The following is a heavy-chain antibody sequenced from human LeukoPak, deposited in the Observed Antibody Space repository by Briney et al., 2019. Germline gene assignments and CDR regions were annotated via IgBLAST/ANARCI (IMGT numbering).Heavy chain of an antibody. J-gene: IGHJ6*02. Sequence: PGGSLRLSCAASGFTVSSNYMSWVRQAPGKGLEWVSVIYSGGSTYYADSVKGRFTISRDNAKNSVYLQMNSLKADDTAVYYCGRGMDVWGQGTTVTVSS. V-gene: IGHV3-53*01. CDR1: GFTVSSNY. CDR2: IYSGGST. CDR3: GRGMDV.